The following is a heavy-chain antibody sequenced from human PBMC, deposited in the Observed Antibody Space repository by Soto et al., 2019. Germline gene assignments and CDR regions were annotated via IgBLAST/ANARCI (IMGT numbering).Heavy chain of an antibody. D-gene: IGHD6-13*01. CDR3: ARGGSTWYEDNWLDP. J-gene: IGHJ5*02. Sequence: SETLSLPCKVSGGPLTRGGYYWMWIRQHPVKGLEWIGYTYYTGITYYNPSLKGRVTISLGTYGSHFSLSLTSVTAADTAIYYCARGGSTWYEDNWLDPWGPGTLVTVSS. V-gene: IGHV4-31*03. CDR2: TYYTGIT. CDR1: GGPLTRGGYY.